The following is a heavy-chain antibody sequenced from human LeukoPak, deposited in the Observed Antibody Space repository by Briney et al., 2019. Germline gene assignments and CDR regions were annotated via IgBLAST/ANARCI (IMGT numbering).Heavy chain of an antibody. D-gene: IGHD3-22*01. CDR1: GFTFSSYA. Sequence: GGSLRLSCAASGFTFSSYAMHWVRQAPGKGLEWVAVISYDGSNKYYADSVKGRFTISRDNAKNSLYLQMNSLRAEDTAVYYCARDGEDYDSSGYYYYFDSWGQGTLVTVS. CDR3: ARDGEDYDSSGYYYYFDS. J-gene: IGHJ4*02. V-gene: IGHV3-30-3*01. CDR2: ISYDGSNK.